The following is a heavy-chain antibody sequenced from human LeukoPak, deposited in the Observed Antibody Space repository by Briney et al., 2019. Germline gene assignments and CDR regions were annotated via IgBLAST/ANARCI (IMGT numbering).Heavy chain of an antibody. CDR1: GFTFSSYG. V-gene: IGHV3-30*18. Sequence: GRSLRLSCAASGFTFSSYGMHWVRQAPGKGLEWVAVISYDGSSKYYADSVKGRFTISRDNSKNTLYLQMNSLRAEDTAVYYCAKGGRQLLYYYYGMDVWGQGTTVTVSS. CDR3: AKGGRQLLYYYYGMDV. D-gene: IGHD2-2*01. CDR2: ISYDGSSK. J-gene: IGHJ6*02.